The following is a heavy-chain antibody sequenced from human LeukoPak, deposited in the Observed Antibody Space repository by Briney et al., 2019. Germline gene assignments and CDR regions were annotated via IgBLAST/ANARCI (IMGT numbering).Heavy chain of an antibody. V-gene: IGHV3-33*01. D-gene: IGHD3-16*02. J-gene: IGHJ4*02. Sequence: GRSLRLSCAASGFTFSSYGMHWVRQVPGKGLEWVAVIWYDGSNKYYADSVKGRFTISRDNSKNTLYLQMNSLRAEDTAVYYCARDPKSLDYWGQGTLVTVSS. CDR1: GFTFSSYG. CDR3: ARDPKSLDY. CDR2: IWYDGSNK.